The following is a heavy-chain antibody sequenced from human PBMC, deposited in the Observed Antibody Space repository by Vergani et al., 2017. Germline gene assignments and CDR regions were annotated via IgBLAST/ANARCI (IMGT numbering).Heavy chain of an antibody. CDR3: ARGEYSSGWIIDY. V-gene: IGHV3-74*01. J-gene: IGHJ4*02. Sequence: EVQLVESGGGLVQPGGSLRLSCAASGFTFSSYWMHWVRHAPGKGLVWVSRINSDGSSTSYADSVKGRFTISRDNAKNTLYLQMNSLRAEDTAVYYCARGEYSSGWIIDYWGQGTLVTVSS. CDR1: GFTFSSYW. CDR2: INSDGSST. D-gene: IGHD6-19*01.